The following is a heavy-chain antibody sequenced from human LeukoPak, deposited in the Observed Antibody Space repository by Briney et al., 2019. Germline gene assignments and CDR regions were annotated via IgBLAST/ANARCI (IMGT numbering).Heavy chain of an antibody. D-gene: IGHD5-18*01. V-gene: IGHV5-51*01. J-gene: IGHJ4*02. CDR2: IYTGDSDT. CDR1: GYSFTSYW. CDR3: ARGPFTMSEYSYGYVDYFDY. Sequence: GESLKTSCKGSGYSFTSYWIGWVRQMPRKGLEWMGIIYTGDSDTRYSPSFQGQVTISADKSISTAYLQWSSLKASDTAMYYCARGPFTMSEYSYGYVDYFDYWGQGTLVTVSS.